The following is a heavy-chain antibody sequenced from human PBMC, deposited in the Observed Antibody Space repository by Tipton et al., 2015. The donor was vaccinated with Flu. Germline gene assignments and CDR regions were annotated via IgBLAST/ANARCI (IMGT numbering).Heavy chain of an antibody. CDR2: IYYSGST. CDR3: ARDRGYYFDY. Sequence: TLSLTCAVYGGSFSGYYWSWIRQRPGKGLEWIGYIYYSGSTNYNTSLKSRVTISVDTTKNQFALKLSSVTAADTAVYYCARDRGYYFDYWGQGTLVTVSS. CDR1: GGSFSGYY. V-gene: IGHV4-59*01. D-gene: IGHD3-10*01. J-gene: IGHJ4*02.